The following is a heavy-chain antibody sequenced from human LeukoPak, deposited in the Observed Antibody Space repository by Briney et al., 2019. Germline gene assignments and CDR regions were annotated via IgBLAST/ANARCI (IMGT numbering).Heavy chain of an antibody. V-gene: IGHV3-7*01. CDR3: AREPVGAAFDY. Sequence: GGSLRLSCAASGFTFSSYWMGWVRQAPGKGLEWVANIKQDGSEKYYVDSVKGRFTISRDNAKNSLYLQMNSLRAEDTAVYYCAREPVGAAFDYWGQGTLVTVSS. J-gene: IGHJ4*02. CDR2: IKQDGSEK. D-gene: IGHD2-15*01. CDR1: GFTFSSYW.